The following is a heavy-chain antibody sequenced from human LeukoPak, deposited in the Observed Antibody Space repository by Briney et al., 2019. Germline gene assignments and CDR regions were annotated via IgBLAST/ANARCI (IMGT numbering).Heavy chain of an antibody. CDR3: ARVPGYYEGVGFDY. V-gene: IGHV3-7*01. CDR2: IKQDGSEK. J-gene: IGHJ4*02. Sequence: SGGSLRLSCAASGFTFSSYWMSWVRQAPGKGLEWVANIKQDGSEKYYVDSVKGRFTISRDNAKNSLYLQMNSLRAEDTAVYYCARVPGYYEGVGFDYWGQGTLVTVSS. D-gene: IGHD3-22*01. CDR1: GFTFSSYW.